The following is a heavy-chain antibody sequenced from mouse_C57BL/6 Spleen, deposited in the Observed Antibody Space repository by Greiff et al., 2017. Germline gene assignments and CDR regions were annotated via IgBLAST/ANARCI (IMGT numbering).Heavy chain of an antibody. CDR3: ARHGGYYDAMDY. V-gene: IGHV5-12*01. Sequence: EVHLVESGGGLVQPGGSLKLSCAASGFTFSDYYMYWVRQTPEKRLEWVAYISNGGGSPYYPDTVNGRFTISRDNAKNTLYLQMSRLKSEDTAMYYCARHGGYYDAMDYWGQGTSVTVSS. D-gene: IGHD2-2*01. CDR2: ISNGGGSP. J-gene: IGHJ4*01. CDR1: GFTFSDYY.